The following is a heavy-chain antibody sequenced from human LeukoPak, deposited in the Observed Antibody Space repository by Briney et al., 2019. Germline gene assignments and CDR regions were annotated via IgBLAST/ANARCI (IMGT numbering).Heavy chain of an antibody. CDR2: IWYDGSNK. D-gene: IGHD1-26*01. J-gene: IGHJ4*02. CDR1: GFTFSSYG. V-gene: IGHV3-33*01. Sequence: PGGSLRLSCAASGFTFSSYGMHWVRQAPGKGLDWVAVIWYDGSNKFYADSVKGRFTISRDNSKNTLFLQMNSLGAEDTAVYYCARGASSGSYKHPIDYWGQGTLVTVSS. CDR3: ARGASSGSYKHPIDY.